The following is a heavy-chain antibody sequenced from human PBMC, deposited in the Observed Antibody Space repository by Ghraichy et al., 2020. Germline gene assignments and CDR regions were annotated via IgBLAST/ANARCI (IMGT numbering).Heavy chain of an antibody. CDR2: ISGSGGST. D-gene: IGHD2-8*02. CDR3: AKATYCTGGVCYRTAAAGPFFFDY. V-gene: IGHV3-23*01. J-gene: IGHJ4*02. Sequence: GGSLRLSCAASGFTFSSYAMSWVRQAPGKGLEWVSAISGSGGSTYYADSVKGRFTISRDNSKNTLYLQMNSLRAEDTAVYYCAKATYCTGGVCYRTAAAGPFFFDYWGQGTLVTVSS. CDR1: GFTFSSYA.